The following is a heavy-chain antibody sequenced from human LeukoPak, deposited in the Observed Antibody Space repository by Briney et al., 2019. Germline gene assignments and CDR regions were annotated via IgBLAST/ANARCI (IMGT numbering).Heavy chain of an antibody. J-gene: IGHJ6*02. CDR2: LSYDGSNK. D-gene: IGHD3-22*01. CDR1: GFTFSTYD. Sequence: ASGSLTLTCSASGFTFSTYDMLWVRQAPGKGLEWGADLSYDGSNKYYANSVKGRFTISRDNSKITLYLQMNSLRAEDTAVYYCARSAYYYDSRGYHNFYHYGMDVWGQGTTVTVSS. CDR3: ARSAYYYDSRGYHNFYHYGMDV. V-gene: IGHV3-30*03.